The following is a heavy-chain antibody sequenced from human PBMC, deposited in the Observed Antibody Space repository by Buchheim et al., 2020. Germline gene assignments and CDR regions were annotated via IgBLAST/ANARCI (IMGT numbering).Heavy chain of an antibody. CDR1: GFTFSSYG. CDR3: AKSSATYYDILTGYHRPYYYYGMDV. Sequence: QVQLVESGGGVVQPGRSLRLSCAASGFTFSSYGMHWVRQAPGKGLEWVAVISYDGSNKYYADSVKGRFTISRDNSKNTTYLQMNSLRAEDTAVYYCAKSSATYYDILTGYHRPYYYYGMDVWGQGTT. J-gene: IGHJ6*02. D-gene: IGHD3-9*01. CDR2: ISYDGSNK. V-gene: IGHV3-30*18.